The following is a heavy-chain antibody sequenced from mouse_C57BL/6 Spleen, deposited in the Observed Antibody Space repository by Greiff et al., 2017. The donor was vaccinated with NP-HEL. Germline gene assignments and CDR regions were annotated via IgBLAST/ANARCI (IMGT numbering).Heavy chain of an antibody. D-gene: IGHD1-1*01. CDR2: IHPNSGST. V-gene: IGHV1-64*01. CDR3: ARENNYYGSSGYWYFDV. CDR1: GYTFTSYW. Sequence: QVQLQQPGAELVKPGASVKLSCKASGYTFTSYWMHWVKQRPGQGLEWIGMIHPNSGSTNYNEKFKSKATLTVDKSSSTAYMQLSSLTSEDSAVYYCARENNYYGSSGYWYFDVWGTGTTVTVSS. J-gene: IGHJ1*03.